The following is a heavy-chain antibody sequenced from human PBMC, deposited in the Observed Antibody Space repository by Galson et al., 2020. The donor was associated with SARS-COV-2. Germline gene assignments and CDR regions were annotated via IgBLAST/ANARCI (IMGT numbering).Heavy chain of an antibody. CDR1: GFIFSGSA. J-gene: IGHJ6*02. CDR3: TRHDKGEISGFGYGMDV. D-gene: IGHD5-12*01. Sequence: GGSLRLSCAASGFIFSGSAMHWVRQASGKGLEWVGRIRSKANSYATAYAASVKGRFTISRDDSKNTAYLQMNSLKTEDTAVYYCTRHDKGEISGFGYGMDVWGQGTTVTVSS. V-gene: IGHV3-73*01. CDR2: IRSKANSYAT.